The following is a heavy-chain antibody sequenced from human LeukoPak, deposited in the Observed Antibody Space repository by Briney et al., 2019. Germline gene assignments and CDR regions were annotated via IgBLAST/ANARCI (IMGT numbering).Heavy chain of an antibody. D-gene: IGHD4-17*01. V-gene: IGHV4-39*01. J-gene: IGHJ5*02. CDR1: TGSISGDTYY. Sequence: SETLSLTCTVSTGSISGDTYYWGWVGQPPGKGLEWIGTIFSGGTTYYNPSLKSRVIMSVDASKNQLSLRLTSASATDTAMYYCAKPTGSKGWFGTWGQGTLATVSS. CDR3: AKPTGSKGWFGT. CDR2: IFSGGTT.